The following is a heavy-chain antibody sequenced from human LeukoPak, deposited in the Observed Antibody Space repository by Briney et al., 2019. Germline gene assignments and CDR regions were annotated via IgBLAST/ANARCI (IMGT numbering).Heavy chain of an antibody. D-gene: IGHD5-12*01. CDR1: GGSISSSSYY. Sequence: SETLSLTCTVSGGSISSSSYYWGWIRQPPGKGLEWIGSIYYSGSTYYNPSLKRRVTISVDTSKNQFSLKLSSVTAADTVVYYCASAGGYDLDYYYYYMDVWGKGTTVTVSS. CDR2: IYYSGST. J-gene: IGHJ6*03. V-gene: IGHV4-39*01. CDR3: ASAGGYDLDYYYYYMDV.